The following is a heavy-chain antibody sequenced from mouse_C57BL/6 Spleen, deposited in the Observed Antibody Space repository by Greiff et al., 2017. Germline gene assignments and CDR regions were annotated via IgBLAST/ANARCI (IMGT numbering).Heavy chain of an antibody. V-gene: IGHV1-64*01. CDR1: GYTFTSYW. J-gene: IGHJ3*01. CDR2: IHPNSGST. Sequence: QVQLQQPGAELVKPGASVKLSCKASGYTFTSYWMHWVKQRPGQGLEWIGMIHPNSGSTNYNEKFKSKATLTVDNSSSTAYMQLSSLTSEDSAVYYCAREDYDYPPFAYWGQGTLVTVSA. CDR3: AREDYDYPPFAY. D-gene: IGHD2-4*01.